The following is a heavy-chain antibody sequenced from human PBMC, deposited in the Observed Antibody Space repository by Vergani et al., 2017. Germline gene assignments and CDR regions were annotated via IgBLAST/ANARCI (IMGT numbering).Heavy chain of an antibody. CDR1: GGSISSYY. Sequence: QVQLQESGPGLVKPSETLSLTCTVSGGSISSYYWSWIRQPPGKGLEWIGYIYYSGSTNYNPSLKSRVTISVDTSKHQFSLKLSSVTAADTAVYYCAGVLERPGYYFDYWGQGTLVTVSS. D-gene: IGHD1-1*01. V-gene: IGHV4-59*12. J-gene: IGHJ4*02. CDR2: IYYSGST. CDR3: AGVLERPGYYFDY.